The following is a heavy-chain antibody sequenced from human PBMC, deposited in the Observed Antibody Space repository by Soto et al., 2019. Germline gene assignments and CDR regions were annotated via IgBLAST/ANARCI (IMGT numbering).Heavy chain of an antibody. J-gene: IGHJ4*02. Sequence: GGSLRLSCAASGFTFSSYGMHWVRQAPGKGLEWVAVISYDGSNKYYADSVKGRFTISRDNSKNTLYLQMNSLRAEDTAVYYCAKNLGVVVPAAMAGGDYWGQGTLVTVSS. CDR1: GFTFSSYG. V-gene: IGHV3-30*18. CDR3: AKNLGVVVPAAMAGGDY. CDR2: ISYDGSNK. D-gene: IGHD2-2*01.